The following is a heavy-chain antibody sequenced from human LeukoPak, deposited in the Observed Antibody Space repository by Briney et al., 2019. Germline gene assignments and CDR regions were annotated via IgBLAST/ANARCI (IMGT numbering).Heavy chain of an antibody. CDR2: ISDSGGST. CDR3: AKDIAGSGGWNHFDY. CDR1: GFTFSSYA. D-gene: IGHD2-15*01. J-gene: IGHJ4*02. V-gene: IGHV3-23*01. Sequence: GGSLRLSCAASGFTFSSYAMYWVRQAPGMGLEWVSIISDSGGSTQYADSVKGRFTISRDNSKNTLYLQMNSLRTEDTAVYHCAKDIAGSGGWNHFDYWGQGTLVTVSP.